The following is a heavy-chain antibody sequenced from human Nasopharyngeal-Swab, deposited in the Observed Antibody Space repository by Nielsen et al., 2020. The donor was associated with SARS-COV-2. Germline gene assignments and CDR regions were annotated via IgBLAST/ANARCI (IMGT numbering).Heavy chain of an antibody. CDR2: IFYSGST. J-gene: IGHJ4*02. Sequence: WIRQPPGKGLEWIASIFYSGSTYYNPSLKTRVSVTIDTSTNQFTLHVGSVTAADTALYFCARRRRLPVRSFDVWGQGIPVTVSS. D-gene: IGHD3-22*01. V-gene: IGHV4-39*01. CDR3: ARRRRLPVRSFDV.